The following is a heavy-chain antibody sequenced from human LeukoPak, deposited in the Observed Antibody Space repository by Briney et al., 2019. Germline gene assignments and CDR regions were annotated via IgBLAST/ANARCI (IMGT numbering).Heavy chain of an antibody. CDR2: CLDSSCTE. J-gene: IGHJ4*02. V-gene: IGHV3-23*01. CDR3: VRDSEGSFDS. CDR1: GFTFGTYD. Sequence: GGSLRLSCAASGFTFGTYDMSWVRQPPGKGLEWVSTLACLDSSCTEYYSDSVKGRFSTSRDKSRSTLSLQLNSLRVEDTAMYYCVRDSEGSFDSWGQGTLVTVSS. D-gene: IGHD3/OR15-3a*01.